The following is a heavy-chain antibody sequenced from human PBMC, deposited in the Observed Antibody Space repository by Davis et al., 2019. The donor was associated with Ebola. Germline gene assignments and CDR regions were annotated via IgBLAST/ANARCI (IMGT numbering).Heavy chain of an antibody. CDR1: GYTFTTYW. V-gene: IGHV5-51*01. D-gene: IGHD5-24*01. J-gene: IGHJ4*02. Sequence: GESLKISCKASGYTFTTYWIGWVRQMPGQGLEWMGIIYPGDSDTRYSPSFQGQVTISVDKSISTAYLQWSSLRAADTAMYYCARHVGGWRQLAGVDYWGQGILVTVSS. CDR3: ARHVGGWRQLAGVDY. CDR2: IYPGDSDT.